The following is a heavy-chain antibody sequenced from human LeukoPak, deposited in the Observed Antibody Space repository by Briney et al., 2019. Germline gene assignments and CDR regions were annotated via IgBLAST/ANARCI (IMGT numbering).Heavy chain of an antibody. Sequence: GGSLRLSCAASGFTFSSYWMTWVRQAPGKGLEWVASIKYDVTEKYYVDSVKGRFTISRDNAKNSLYLQLNILRVEDAAVYYCARGPSYFIHWGQGTLVTVSS. CDR2: IKYDVTEK. D-gene: IGHD3-10*01. CDR3: ARGPSYFIH. V-gene: IGHV3-7*04. CDR1: GFTFSSYW. J-gene: IGHJ4*02.